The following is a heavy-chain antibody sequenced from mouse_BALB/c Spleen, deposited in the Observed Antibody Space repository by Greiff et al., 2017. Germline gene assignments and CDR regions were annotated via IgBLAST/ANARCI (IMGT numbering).Heavy chain of an antibody. J-gene: IGHJ3*01. CDR3: ARVWLRRGFAY. V-gene: IGHV3-6*02. D-gene: IGHD2-2*01. CDR1: GYSITSGYY. Sequence: VQLKESGPGLVKPSQSLSLTCSVTGYSITSGYYWNWIRQFPGNKLEWMGYISYDGSNNYNPSLKNRISITRDTSKNQFFLKLNSVTTEDTATYYCARVWLRRGFAYWGQGTLVTVSA. CDR2: ISYDGSN.